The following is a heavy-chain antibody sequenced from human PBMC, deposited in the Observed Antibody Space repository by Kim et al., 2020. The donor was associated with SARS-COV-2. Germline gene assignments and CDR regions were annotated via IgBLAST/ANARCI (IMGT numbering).Heavy chain of an antibody. Sequence: TDGGTTDYAAPVKGRFTISRDDSKNTLYLQMNSLKTEDTAVYYCTTLFDPWGQGTLVTVSS. CDR3: TTLFDP. V-gene: IGHV3-15*01. J-gene: IGHJ5*02. CDR2: TDGGTT.